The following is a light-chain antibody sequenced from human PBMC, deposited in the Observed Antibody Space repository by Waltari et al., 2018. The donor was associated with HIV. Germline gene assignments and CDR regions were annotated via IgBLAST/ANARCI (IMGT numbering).Light chain of an antibody. CDR2: EVT. Sequence: QSALTHPHSASGSPGQSVTISCTGNSSDGGYFTYFSWYQQHPGKAPKLVIFEVTKRPSGVPDRFSGSKSGNTASLTVSGLQPEDEAVYYCNSYAGSNTLVFGGGTKLTVL. CDR1: SSDGGYFTY. CDR3: NSYAGSNTLV. J-gene: IGLJ3*02. V-gene: IGLV2-8*01.